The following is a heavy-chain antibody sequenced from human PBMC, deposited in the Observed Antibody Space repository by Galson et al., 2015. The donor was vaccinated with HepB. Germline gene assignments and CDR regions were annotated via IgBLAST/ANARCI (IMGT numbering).Heavy chain of an antibody. J-gene: IGHJ6*02. D-gene: IGHD3-10*01. Sequence: CAISGDSVSSRSAAWNWIRQSPSRGLEWLGRTYYRSKWYNDYAVSVKSRITINPDTSKNQFSLQLNSVTPEDTAVYYCARGIMVRGVISVYYGMDVWGQGTTVTVSS. CDR1: GDSVSSRSAA. CDR2: TYYRSKWYN. V-gene: IGHV6-1*01. CDR3: ARGIMVRGVISVYYGMDV.